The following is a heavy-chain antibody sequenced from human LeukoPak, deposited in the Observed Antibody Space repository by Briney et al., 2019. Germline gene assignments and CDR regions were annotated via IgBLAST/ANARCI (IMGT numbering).Heavy chain of an antibody. D-gene: IGHD7-27*01. CDR2: ISGSGGST. J-gene: IGHJ4*02. CDR1: GLTFSSYA. CDR3: AKDPGTNWGFSLFDY. V-gene: IGHV3-23*01. Sequence: GGSLRLSCAASGLTFSSYAMSWVRQAPGKGLEWVSAISGSGGSTYYADSVKGRFTISRDNSKNTLYLQMNSLRAEDTAVYYCAKDPGTNWGFSLFDYWGQGTLVTVSS.